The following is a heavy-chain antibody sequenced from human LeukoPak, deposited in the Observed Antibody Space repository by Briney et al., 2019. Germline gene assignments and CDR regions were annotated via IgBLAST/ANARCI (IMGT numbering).Heavy chain of an antibody. CDR2: IYSGGST. J-gene: IGHJ3*02. Sequence: GGSPRPSCAAPGFTGRSHYMGWGRPGPGEGRGWVSIIYSGGSTFYADSVKGRFTISRDNSKNTLYLQMNSLRAEDTAVYYCARGGSYLSAFDIWGQGTMVTVSS. CDR1: GFTGRSHY. V-gene: IGHV3-53*01. CDR3: ARGGSYLSAFDI. D-gene: IGHD1-26*01.